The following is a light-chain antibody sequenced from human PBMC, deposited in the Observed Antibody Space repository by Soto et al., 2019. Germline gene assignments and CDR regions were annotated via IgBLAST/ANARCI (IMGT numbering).Light chain of an antibody. CDR2: GAS. CDR3: QQYGSSPKT. Sequence: EIVVTQAPGTLSLSPGERATLSCRASQSVSSSYLAWYQQKPGQAPRLLIYGASSRATGIPDRFSGSGSGTDFTLTISRVEPEDFAVYYCQQYGSSPKTFGQGTKVEIK. V-gene: IGKV3-20*01. CDR1: QSVSSSY. J-gene: IGKJ1*01.